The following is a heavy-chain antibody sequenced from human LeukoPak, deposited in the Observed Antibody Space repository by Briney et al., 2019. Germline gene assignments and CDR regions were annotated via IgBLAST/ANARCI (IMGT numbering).Heavy chain of an antibody. V-gene: IGHV3-48*03. D-gene: IGHD1-26*01. Sequence: GGSLRLSCGGSGFIFRDFDMTWVRQTGGRGLEWLSYIGESGSPVFYADGVKGRFSVSRDNAKRSLFLQMNGLRVEDTGIYYCARIGSTGTYNRDFQYWGPGTLVVVSS. CDR1: GFIFRDFD. CDR2: IGESGSPV. J-gene: IGHJ1*01. CDR3: ARIGSTGTYNRDFQY.